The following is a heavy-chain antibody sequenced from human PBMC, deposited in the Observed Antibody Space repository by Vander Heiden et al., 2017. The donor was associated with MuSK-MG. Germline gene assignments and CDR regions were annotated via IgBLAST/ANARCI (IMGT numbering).Heavy chain of an antibody. D-gene: IGHD3-3*01. CDR3: AKDDFWSGSEGDWFDP. Sequence: EVQLLESGGGLVQPGGSLRLSCAASGFTFSSYAMSWVRQAPGKGLEWVSAISGSGGSTYYADSVKCRFTISRDNSKNTLYLQMNSLRAEDTAVYYCAKDDFWSGSEGDWFDPWGQGTLVTVSS. CDR1: GFTFSSYA. CDR2: ISGSGGST. V-gene: IGHV3-23*01. J-gene: IGHJ5*02.